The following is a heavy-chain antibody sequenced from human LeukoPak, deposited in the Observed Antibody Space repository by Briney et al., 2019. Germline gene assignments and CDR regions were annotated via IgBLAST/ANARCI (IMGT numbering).Heavy chain of an antibody. J-gene: IGHJ5*02. V-gene: IGHV3-48*04. D-gene: IGHD6-19*01. CDR1: GFTFSSYS. CDR3: VKNSGWYCLDH. CDR2: ISSSSSTI. Sequence: GGSLRLSCAASGFTFSSYSMNWVRQAPGKGLEWVSYISSSSSTIYYADSVKGRFTISRDNARNSLFLQMNSLRADDTAVYYCVKNSGWYCLDHWGQGTLVTVSS.